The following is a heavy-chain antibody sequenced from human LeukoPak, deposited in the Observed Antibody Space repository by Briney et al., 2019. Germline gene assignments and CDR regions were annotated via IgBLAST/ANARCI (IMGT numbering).Heavy chain of an antibody. J-gene: IGHJ3*02. CDR2: IYYSGST. CDR3: ARESNDAFDI. Sequence: SETLSLTCTVSGGSISSHYWSWIRQPPGKGLEWIGYIYYSGSTNYNPSLKSRVTISVDTSKNQFSLKLSSVTAADTAVYYCARESNDAFDIRGQGTMVTVSS. CDR1: GGSISSHY. V-gene: IGHV4-59*11.